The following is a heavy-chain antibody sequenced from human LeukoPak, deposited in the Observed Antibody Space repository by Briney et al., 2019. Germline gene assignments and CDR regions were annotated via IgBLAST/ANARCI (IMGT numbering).Heavy chain of an antibody. V-gene: IGHV3-23*01. CDR1: GFTFSSYA. CDR3: AKDWGYYYDSSGFMDV. Sequence: GGSMRLSCAASGFTFSSYAMSWVRQAPGKGLEWVSAISGSGGSTYYADSVKGRFTISTDNSKNTLYLQRNSLRAEDTAVYYCAKDWGYYYDSSGFMDVWGQGTTVTVSS. D-gene: IGHD3-22*01. J-gene: IGHJ6*02. CDR2: ISGSGGST.